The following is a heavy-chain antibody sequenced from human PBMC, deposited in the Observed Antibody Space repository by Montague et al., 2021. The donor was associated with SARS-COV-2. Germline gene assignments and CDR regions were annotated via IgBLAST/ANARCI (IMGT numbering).Heavy chain of an antibody. J-gene: IGHJ4*02. V-gene: IGHV6-1*01. Sequence: CAISGDSVSSISVTWGWHTPSPSRGLDLLGRTYYGSKWYSDYAPSLRGRLTVNPDASKNEFSLELNYVTPEGTAVYYCVRYSGWFYFDFWGQGTLVTVSS. CDR3: VRYSGWFYFDF. CDR2: TYYGSKWYS. CDR1: GDSVSSISVT. D-gene: IGHD6-19*01.